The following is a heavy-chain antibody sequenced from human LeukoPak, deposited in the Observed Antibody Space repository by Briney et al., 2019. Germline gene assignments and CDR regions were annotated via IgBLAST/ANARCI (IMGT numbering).Heavy chain of an antibody. V-gene: IGHV4-59*01. D-gene: IGHD3-10*01. CDR2: IYYSGST. CDR3: ARRRVSGRYYYYGMDV. Sequence: PSETPSLTCTVSGGSISSYYWSWIRQPPGKGLEWIGYIYYSGSTNYNPSLKSRVTISVNTSKNQFSLKLSSVTAADTAVYYCARRRVSGRYYYYGMDVWGQGTTVTVSS. CDR1: GGSISSYY. J-gene: IGHJ6*02.